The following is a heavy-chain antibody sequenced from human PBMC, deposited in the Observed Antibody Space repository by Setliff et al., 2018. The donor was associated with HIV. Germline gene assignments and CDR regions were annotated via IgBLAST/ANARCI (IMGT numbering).Heavy chain of an antibody. J-gene: IGHJ4*02. D-gene: IGHD1-7*01. CDR3: ATFYKLTGTTSFDF. CDR1: GYTLRELS. CDR2: FDPEKGET. Sequence: GASVKVSCKVSGYTLRELSIHWVLQPPGQGLEWMGGFDPEKGETIYAQKFQDRVTMTEDTSTDTTHMEVRGLRSEDTAIYYCATFYKLTGTTSFDFWGQGTLVTVSS. V-gene: IGHV1-24*01.